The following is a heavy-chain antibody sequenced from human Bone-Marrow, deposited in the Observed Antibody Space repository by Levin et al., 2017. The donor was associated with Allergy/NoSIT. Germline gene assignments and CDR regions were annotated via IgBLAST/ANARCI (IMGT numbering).Heavy chain of an antibody. V-gene: IGHV1-8*01. Sequence: KLGESLKISCKASGYTFTSYDINWVRQATGQGLEWMGWMNPNSGNTGYAQKFQGRVTMTRNTSISTAYMELSSLRSEDTAVYYCARGSRALRYFDWHPNYWGQGTLVTVSS. J-gene: IGHJ4*02. CDR3: ARGSRALRYFDWHPNY. D-gene: IGHD3-9*01. CDR2: MNPNSGNT. CDR1: GYTFTSYD.